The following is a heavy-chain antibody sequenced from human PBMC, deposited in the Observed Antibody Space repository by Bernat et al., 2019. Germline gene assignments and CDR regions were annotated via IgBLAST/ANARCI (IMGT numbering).Heavy chain of an antibody. CDR1: GGSFSGYY. CDR3: AIRYFDWLLRRADAFDI. Sequence: QVQLQQWGAGLLKPSETLSLTCAVYGGSFSGYYWSWIRQPPGKGLEWIGEINHSGSTNYNPSLKSRVTISVDTSKNRFSLKLSSVTAADTAVYYCAIRYFDWLLRRADAFDIWGQGTMVTVSS. D-gene: IGHD3-9*01. V-gene: IGHV4-34*01. CDR2: INHSGST. J-gene: IGHJ3*02.